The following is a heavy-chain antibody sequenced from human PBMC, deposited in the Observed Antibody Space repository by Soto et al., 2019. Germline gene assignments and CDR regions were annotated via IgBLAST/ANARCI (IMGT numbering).Heavy chain of an antibody. CDR3: ARLSTIWTYFDY. CDR1: GFTISAYD. D-gene: IGHD1-1*01. V-gene: IGHV3-13*01. CDR2: IGRAGDT. J-gene: IGHJ4*02. Sequence: EVQLAESGGKLIQPGGSLRLSCEASGFTISAYDMHRVRQSPGKGLEWVSGIGRAGDTYYADSVRGRFTTSRDNAKNSVYLQMNSLRAGDTAVYYCARLSTIWTYFDYWGQGSLVTVSS.